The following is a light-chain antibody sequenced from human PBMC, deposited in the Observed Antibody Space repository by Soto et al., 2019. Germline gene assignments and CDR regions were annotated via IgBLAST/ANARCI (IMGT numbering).Light chain of an antibody. Sequence: QSVLTQPASVSGSPGQSITISCTGTSSDVGSYNLVSWYQQHPGKAPKLMIYEGSKRPSGVSNRFSGSKSGNTASLTISGLQAEDEADYYCCSYAGSYVFGTGTKVTVI. CDR3: CSYAGSYV. J-gene: IGLJ1*01. CDR2: EGS. V-gene: IGLV2-23*01. CDR1: SSDVGSYNL.